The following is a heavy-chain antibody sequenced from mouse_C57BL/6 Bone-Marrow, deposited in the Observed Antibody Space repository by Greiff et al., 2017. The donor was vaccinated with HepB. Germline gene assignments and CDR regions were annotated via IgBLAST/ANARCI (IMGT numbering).Heavy chain of an antibody. V-gene: IGHV5-6*01. CDR1: GFTFSSYG. CDR2: ISSGGSYT. CDR3: ARPLYPAWFAY. D-gene: IGHD2-1*01. J-gene: IGHJ3*01. Sequence: EVKLMESGGDLVKPGGSLKLSCAASGFTFSSYGMSWVRQTPDKRLEWVATISSGGSYTYYPDSVKGRFTISRDNAKNTLYLQMSSLKSEDTAMYYCARPLYPAWFAYWGQGTLVTVSA.